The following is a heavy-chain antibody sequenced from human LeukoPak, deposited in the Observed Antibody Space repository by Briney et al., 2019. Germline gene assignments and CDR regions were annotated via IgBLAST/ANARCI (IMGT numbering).Heavy chain of an antibody. V-gene: IGHV3-23*01. CDR1: GFTFSSYG. CDR3: AKDQVRYYYGSGASSFDY. CDR2: ISGSGGST. Sequence: PGGSLRLSCAASGFTFSSYGMSWVRQAPGKGLEWVSAISGSGGSTYYADSVKGRFTISRDNSKNTLYLQMNSLRAEDTAVYYCAKDQVRYYYGSGASSFDYWGQGTLVTVSS. D-gene: IGHD3-10*01. J-gene: IGHJ4*02.